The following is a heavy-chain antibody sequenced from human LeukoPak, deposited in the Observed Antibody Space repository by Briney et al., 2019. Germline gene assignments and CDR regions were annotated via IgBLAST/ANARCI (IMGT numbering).Heavy chain of an antibody. D-gene: IGHD4-17*01. CDR1: GGSISSGSYY. CDR2: IYTSGST. CDR3: PRDPTPYGYYYMDV. V-gene: IGHV4-61*02. J-gene: IGHJ6*03. Sequence: PSQTLSLTCTVSGGSISSGSYYWSWIRQPAGKGLEWIGRIYTSGSTNYNPSLKSRVTISVDTSKNQFSLKLSSVTAADTAVYYCPRDPTPYGYYYMDVWGKGTTVTISS.